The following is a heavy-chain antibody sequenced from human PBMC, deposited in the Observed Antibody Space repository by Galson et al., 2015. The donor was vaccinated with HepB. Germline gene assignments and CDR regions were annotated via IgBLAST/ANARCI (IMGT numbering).Heavy chain of an antibody. CDR2: INAGNGNT. V-gene: IGHV1-3*01. J-gene: IGHJ4*02. CDR1: GYTFTSYA. D-gene: IGHD3-10*01. CDR3: ARSEVRVAAGSDY. Sequence: SVKVSCKASGYTFTSYAMHWVRQAPGQRLEWMGWINAGNGNTKYSQKFQGRVTITRDTSASTAYMELSSLRSEDTAVYYCARSEVRVAAGSDYWGQGTLVTVSS.